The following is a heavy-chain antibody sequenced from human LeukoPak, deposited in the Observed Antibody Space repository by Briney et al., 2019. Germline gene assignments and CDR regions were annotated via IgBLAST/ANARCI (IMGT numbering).Heavy chain of an antibody. CDR1: GFTFSSYS. Sequence: NPGGSLRLSCAASGFTFSSYSMNWVRQAPGKGLEWVSSISSSSSYIYYADSVKGRFTISRDNAKNSLYLQMNSLRAEDTAVYYCAKDLKGHNVALWFGELLGHFDYWGQGTLVTVSS. J-gene: IGHJ4*02. V-gene: IGHV3-21*01. CDR3: AKDLKGHNVALWFGELLGHFDY. D-gene: IGHD3-10*01. CDR2: ISSSSSYI.